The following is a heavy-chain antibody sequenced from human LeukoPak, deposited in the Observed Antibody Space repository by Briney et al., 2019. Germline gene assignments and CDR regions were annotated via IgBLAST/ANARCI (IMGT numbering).Heavy chain of an antibody. Sequence: PGRSLRLSCAASGFTFSSYGMHWVRQAPGKGLEWVAVISYDGGNKYYADSVKGRFTISRDNSKNTLYLQMNSLRTEDTAVYYCAKDSGQWLVGNYYGMDVWGQGTTVTVSS. D-gene: IGHD6-19*01. CDR1: GFTFSSYG. CDR3: AKDSGQWLVGNYYGMDV. CDR2: ISYDGGNK. V-gene: IGHV3-30*18. J-gene: IGHJ6*02.